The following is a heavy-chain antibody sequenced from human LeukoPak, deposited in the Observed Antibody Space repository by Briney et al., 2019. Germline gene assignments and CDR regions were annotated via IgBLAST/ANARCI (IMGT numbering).Heavy chain of an antibody. V-gene: IGHV3-30*18. J-gene: IGHJ4*02. CDR3: AKPTTARYFDWLSPDY. Sequence: GGSLRLSYAASGFTFSSYAMHWVRQAPGKGLECVAVISYDGSNKDYTDSVEGRFTISRDNSKNTLYLQMNSLRAEDTAVYYCAKPTTARYFDWLSPDYWGQGTLVTVSS. D-gene: IGHD3-9*01. CDR2: ISYDGSNK. CDR1: GFTFSSYA.